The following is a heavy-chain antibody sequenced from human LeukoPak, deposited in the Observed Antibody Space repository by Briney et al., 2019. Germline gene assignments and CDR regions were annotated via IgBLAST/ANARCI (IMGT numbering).Heavy chain of an antibody. J-gene: IGHJ5*02. CDR2: ISAYNGNT. D-gene: IGHD3-22*01. CDR3: ARRGYYYDSSGYYDWFDP. V-gene: IGHV1-18*01. CDR1: GYTFTSYG. Sequence: GASVKVSCKASGYTFTSYGITWVRQAPGQGLEWMGWISAYNGNTNYAQKLQGRVTMTTDTSTSTAYMELRSLRSDDTAVYYCARRGYYYDSSGYYDWFDPWGQGTLVTVSS.